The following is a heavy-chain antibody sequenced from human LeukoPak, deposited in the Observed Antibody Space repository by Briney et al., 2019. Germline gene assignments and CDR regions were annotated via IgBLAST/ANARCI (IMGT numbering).Heavy chain of an antibody. CDR2: INPSGGST. D-gene: IGHD1-7*01. V-gene: IGHV1-46*01. CDR3: AREGGTALFDY. J-gene: IGHJ4*02. Sequence: ASVKVSCKASGYTFTSYYMHWVRQAPGQGLEWMGIINPSGGSTSYAQKFQGRVTMTRDTSTSTAYMELSSLRSEDTAVYYCAREGGTALFDYWGQGTLVTVSS. CDR1: GYTFTSYY.